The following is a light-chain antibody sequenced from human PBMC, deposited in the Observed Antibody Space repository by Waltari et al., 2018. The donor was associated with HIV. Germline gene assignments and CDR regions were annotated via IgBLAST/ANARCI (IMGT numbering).Light chain of an antibody. CDR3: SSYTRRGTVV. CDR2: EVT. J-gene: IGLJ2*01. Sequence: QSALTQPASVSGSPGQSLVLPCTGSSSDIGYSHYVPWYQQYPGQAPKALIYEVTSRPSGTSSRFSGSKSATTAFLAISKLQTDDEADYFCSSYTRRGTVVFGGGTRLTVL. V-gene: IGLV2-14*01. CDR1: SSDIGYSHY.